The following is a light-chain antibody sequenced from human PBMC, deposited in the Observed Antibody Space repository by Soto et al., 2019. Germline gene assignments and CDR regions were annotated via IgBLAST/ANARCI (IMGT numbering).Light chain of an antibody. CDR3: QQTYNTPPWT. Sequence: DVQMTQSPSSLSASVGDRVTITCRASQFISNYVNWYQQKPGKAPELLIYVASSLQSGVPSRFRGSGSGTDFTLTITSLQPEDFATYYCQQTYNTPPWTFGQGTKVEIK. V-gene: IGKV1-39*01. CDR1: QFISNY. CDR2: VAS. J-gene: IGKJ1*01.